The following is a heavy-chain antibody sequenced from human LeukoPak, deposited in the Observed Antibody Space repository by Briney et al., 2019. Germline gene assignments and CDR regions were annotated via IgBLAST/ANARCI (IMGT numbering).Heavy chain of an antibody. Sequence: GGSLRLSCAASGFTFTAYLIHWVRHAPGKGLEWVAVMSSDGNAMFYADSVKGRFTISRDNSKNTLYLQMNSLRAEDTAVYYCVRESEYYFDHSASFDYWGQGTLVTVSS. D-gene: IGHD3-22*01. V-gene: IGHV3-30-3*01. CDR3: VRESEYYFDHSASFDY. CDR1: GFTFTAYL. CDR2: MSSDGNAM. J-gene: IGHJ4*02.